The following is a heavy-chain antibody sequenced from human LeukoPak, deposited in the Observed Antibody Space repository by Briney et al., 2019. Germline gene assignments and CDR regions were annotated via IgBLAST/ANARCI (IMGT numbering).Heavy chain of an antibody. J-gene: IGHJ4*02. V-gene: IGHV1-18*01. CDR1: GYTFTSYG. CDR3: ARDYDFWSGPSIDY. Sequence: ASVKVSCKASGYTFTSYGISWVRQAPGQGLEWMGWISAYNGNTNYAQELQGRVTMTTDTSTSTAYMELRSLRSDDTAVYYCARDYDFWSGPSIDYWGQGTLVTVSS. CDR2: ISAYNGNT. D-gene: IGHD3-3*01.